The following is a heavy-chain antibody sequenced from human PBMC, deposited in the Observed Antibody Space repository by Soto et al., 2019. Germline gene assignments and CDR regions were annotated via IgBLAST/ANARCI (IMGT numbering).Heavy chain of an antibody. CDR2: ISYDGSNK. Sequence: GGSLRLSCAASGFTFSSYAMHWVRQAPGKGLEWVAVISYDGSNKYYADSVKGRFTISRDNSKNTLYLQMNSLRAEDTAVYYCARELVYPAAVTMGWFDPWGQGTLVTVSS. CDR1: GFTFSSYA. J-gene: IGHJ5*02. V-gene: IGHV3-30*04. CDR3: ARELVYPAAVTMGWFDP. D-gene: IGHD6-13*01.